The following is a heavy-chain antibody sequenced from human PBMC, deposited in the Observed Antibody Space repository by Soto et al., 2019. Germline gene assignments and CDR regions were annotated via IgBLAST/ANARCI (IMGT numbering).Heavy chain of an antibody. Sequence: QVQLVESGGGVVQPGKSLRLSCAASGFTFSTYAMHWVRQAPGKGLEWVTLISYDGSAKYYADSVKGRFTISRDNSKKTLYLQMNSRRPDDTAVYFCAKDLRDGYNYYWGQGTLVTVSS. CDR3: AKDLRDGYNYY. CDR1: GFTFSTYA. V-gene: IGHV3-30*01. D-gene: IGHD5-12*01. CDR2: ISYDGSAK. J-gene: IGHJ4*02.